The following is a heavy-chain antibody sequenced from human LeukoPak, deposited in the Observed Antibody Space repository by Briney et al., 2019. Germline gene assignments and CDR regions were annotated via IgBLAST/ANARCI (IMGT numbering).Heavy chain of an antibody. J-gene: IGHJ4*02. CDR3: AREIIRSPKLYYFDY. CDR2: INWNGGST. D-gene: IGHD1-7*01. V-gene: IGHV3-20*01. CDR1: GFTFDDYG. Sequence: PGGSLRLSCAASGFTFDDYGMSWVRQAPGKGLEWVSGINWNGGSTGYADSVKGRFTISRDNAKNSLYLQMNSLRAEDTALYHCAREIIRSPKLYYFDYWGQGTLVTVSS.